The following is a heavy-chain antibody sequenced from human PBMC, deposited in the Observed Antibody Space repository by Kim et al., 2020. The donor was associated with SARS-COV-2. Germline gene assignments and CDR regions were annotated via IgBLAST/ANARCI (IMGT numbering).Heavy chain of an antibody. CDR2: ISSSSSYI. D-gene: IGHD3-9*01. J-gene: IGHJ3*02. V-gene: IGHV3-21*01. Sequence: GGSLRLSCAASGFTFSSYSMNWVRQAPGKGLEWVSSISSSSSYIYYADSVKGRFTISRDNAKNSLYLQMNSLRAEDTAVYYCGGLILTGPTDAFDIWGQGTMVTVSS. CDR1: GFTFSSYS. CDR3: GGLILTGPTDAFDI.